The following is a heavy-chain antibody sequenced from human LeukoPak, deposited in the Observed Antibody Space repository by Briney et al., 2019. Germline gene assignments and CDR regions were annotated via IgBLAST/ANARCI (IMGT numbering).Heavy chain of an antibody. J-gene: IGHJ4*02. CDR1: GFTFSSYA. D-gene: IGHD3-10*01. V-gene: IGHV3-23*01. CDR2: ISGSGGST. Sequence: PGGSLRLSCAASGFTFSSYAMSWVRQAPGKGLEWVSAISGSGGSTYYADSVKGRFTISRDNSKNTLYLQMNSLRAEDTAVYYCAKRHYGSGSYYQFDYWGQGTLVTVSS. CDR3: AKRHYGSGSYYQFDY.